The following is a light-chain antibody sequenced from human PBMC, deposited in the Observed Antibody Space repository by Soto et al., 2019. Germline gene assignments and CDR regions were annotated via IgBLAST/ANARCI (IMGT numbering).Light chain of an antibody. Sequence: EIVMTQSPATLSVSPGERVTLSCRASQSVSSNLAWYQQKPGQAPRLLGYGASTRATGIPARFSGSGSGTEFILTISSLQSEDFAVYYCQQYHKRPLTFGGGTKVEV. J-gene: IGKJ4*01. CDR1: QSVSSN. CDR3: QQYHKRPLT. CDR2: GAS. V-gene: IGKV3-15*01.